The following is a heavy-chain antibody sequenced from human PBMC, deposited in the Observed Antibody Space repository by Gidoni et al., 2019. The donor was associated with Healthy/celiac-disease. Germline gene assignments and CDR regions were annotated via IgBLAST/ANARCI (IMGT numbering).Heavy chain of an antibody. CDR3: ARGPDSSSWYGFDY. CDR1: GGSFSGYY. J-gene: IGHJ4*02. D-gene: IGHD6-13*01. CDR2: INHSGST. Sequence: QVQLQQWGAGLLKPSETLSLTCAVYGGSFSGYYWSWIRQPPGKGLEWIGEINHSGSTNYNPSLKSRVTISVDTSKNQFSLKLSSVTAADTAVYYCARGPDSSSWYGFDYWGQGTLVTVSS. V-gene: IGHV4-34*01.